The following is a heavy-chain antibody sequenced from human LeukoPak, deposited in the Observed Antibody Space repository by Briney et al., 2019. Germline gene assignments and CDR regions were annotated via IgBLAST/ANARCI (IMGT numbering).Heavy chain of an antibody. Sequence: SETLSLTCTVSGGSISSYYWGWIRQPPGKGLEWIGSIYYSGSTYYNPSLKSRVTISVDTSKNQFSLKLSSVTAADTAVYYCARHPLLSGWPNWFDPWGQGTLVTVSS. D-gene: IGHD6-19*01. CDR1: GGSISSYY. CDR2: IYYSGST. J-gene: IGHJ5*02. V-gene: IGHV4-39*07. CDR3: ARHPLLSGWPNWFDP.